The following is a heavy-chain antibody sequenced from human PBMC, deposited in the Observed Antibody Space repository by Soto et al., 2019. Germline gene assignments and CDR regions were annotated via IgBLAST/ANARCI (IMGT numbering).Heavy chain of an antibody. CDR1: GFTFTMYS. Sequence: EVQLVESGGGLVKPGGSLRLSCAASGFTFTMYSMKWVRQAPGKGLEWVSSISSTTNYIYYGDSMKGRFTISRDNAKNSLYLEMNSLRDEDTSVYYCARESEDLTSNFDYWGQGTLVTVS. V-gene: IGHV3-21*06. CDR2: ISSTTNYI. CDR3: ARESEDLTSNFDY. J-gene: IGHJ4*02.